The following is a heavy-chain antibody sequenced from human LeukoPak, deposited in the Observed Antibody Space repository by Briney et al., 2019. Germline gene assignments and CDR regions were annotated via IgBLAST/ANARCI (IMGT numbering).Heavy chain of an antibody. V-gene: IGHV3-30*04. D-gene: IGHD6-13*01. CDR2: IPYDGSHE. CDR3: ARAGGQLVHGFGYFHY. J-gene: IGHJ4*02. Sequence: GGSLRLSCAASGFTFSSYAMHWVRQAPGKGLEWVAVIPYDGSHEYYVDSVKGRFIISRDNSKNTLYLQMNSLRAEDTAVYSCARAGGQLVHGFGYFHYWGQGTLVTVSS. CDR1: GFTFSSYA.